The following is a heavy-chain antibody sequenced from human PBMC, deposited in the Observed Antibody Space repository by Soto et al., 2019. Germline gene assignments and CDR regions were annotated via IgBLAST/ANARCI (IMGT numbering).Heavy chain of an antibody. J-gene: IGHJ4*01. CDR3: SREAYCGGDCPRPFGY. Sequence: GASVKISCAASGFTVSSYSMTWVRQATGKGLEWVSSISSSSSYIYYADSVKGRFTISRDNAKNSLYLQMNSLRDEDTAVYYCSREAYCGGDCPRPFGYWGQGTLVTASS. V-gene: IGHV3-21*01. CDR2: ISSSSSYI. D-gene: IGHD2-21*02. CDR1: GFTVSSYS.